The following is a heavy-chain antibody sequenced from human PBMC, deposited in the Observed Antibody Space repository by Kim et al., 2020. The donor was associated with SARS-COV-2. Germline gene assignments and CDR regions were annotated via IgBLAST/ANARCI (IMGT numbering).Heavy chain of an antibody. V-gene: IGHV1-3*01. CDR2: INADNGNT. CDR1: GYSFTTYP. CDR3: ARAHSSTWYLAY. J-gene: IGHJ4*02. D-gene: IGHD6-13*01. Sequence: ASVKVSCKASGYSFTTYPMHWVRQAPGQRLEWMGWINADNGNTRYSQKFQGRVTITRDTSANTACMELSSLTSEDTAVYYCARAHSSTWYLAYWGQGTLVTVSS.